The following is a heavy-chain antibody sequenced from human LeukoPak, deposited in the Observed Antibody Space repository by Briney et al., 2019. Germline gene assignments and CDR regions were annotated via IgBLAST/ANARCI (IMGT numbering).Heavy chain of an antibody. CDR2: IIGRGSST. Sequence: GGSLRLSCAASGFTFSTYAMGWVRQAPGKGLEWVSGIIGRGSSTYYADSVKGRFTISRDNSKNMLYLQMNSLRAEDGAVYYCAKGATPYDYGGNSVYWGQGTLVTVSS. D-gene: IGHD4/OR15-4a*01. CDR1: GFTFSTYA. V-gene: IGHV3-23*01. CDR3: AKGATPYDYGGNSVY. J-gene: IGHJ4*02.